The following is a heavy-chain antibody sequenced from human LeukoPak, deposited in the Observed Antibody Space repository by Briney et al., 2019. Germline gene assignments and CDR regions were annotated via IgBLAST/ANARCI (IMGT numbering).Heavy chain of an antibody. J-gene: IGHJ3*02. CDR2: ISYDGSNK. CDR3: AKEIGYASGSPHAFDI. CDR1: GFTFSSYG. D-gene: IGHD3-10*01. Sequence: GGSLRLSCAASGFTFSSYGMHWVRQAPGKGLEWVAVISYDGSNKYYADSVKGRFTISRDNSKNTLYLQMNSLRAEDTAVYYCAKEIGYASGSPHAFDIWGQGTMVTVSS. V-gene: IGHV3-30*18.